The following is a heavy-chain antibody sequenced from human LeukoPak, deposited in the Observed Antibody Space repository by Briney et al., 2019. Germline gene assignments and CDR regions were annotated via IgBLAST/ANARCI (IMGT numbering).Heavy chain of an antibody. CDR3: AREFAAAGANWFDP. V-gene: IGHV1-2*02. D-gene: IGHD6-13*01. CDR1: GYTFTGYY. CDR2: INPNSGGT. Sequence: ASVKVSCKASGYTFTGYYMHWVRQAPGQGLEWMGWINPNSGGTNYAQKFQGRVTMTRDTSISTAYMELSRLRSDDTAVYYRAREFAAAGANWFDPWGQGTLVTVSS. J-gene: IGHJ5*02.